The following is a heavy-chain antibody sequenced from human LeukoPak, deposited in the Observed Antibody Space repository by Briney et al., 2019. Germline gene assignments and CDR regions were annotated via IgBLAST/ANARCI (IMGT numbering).Heavy chain of an antibody. J-gene: IGHJ4*02. CDR2: INSDGSST. CDR3: ARVPNRGYYFDY. D-gene: IGHD1-14*01. Sequence: GGSLRLSCAASGFSFSSYWMHWVRQAPGKGLVWVSRINSDGSSTNYADSVKGRFTISRDNAKNTLYMQMNSLRAEDTAVYYCARVPNRGYYFDYWGQGTLVTVSS. CDR1: GFSFSSYW. V-gene: IGHV3-74*01.